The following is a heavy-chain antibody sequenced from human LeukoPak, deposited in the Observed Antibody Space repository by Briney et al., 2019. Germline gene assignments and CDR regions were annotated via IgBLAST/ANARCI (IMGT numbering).Heavy chain of an antibody. CDR2: INPNSGDT. CDR1: GYTFTCYY. J-gene: IGHJ5*02. V-gene: IGHV1-2*02. CDR3: ARGDWFDP. Sequence: ASVKVSCKASGYTFTCYYMHWVRQAPGQGLEWMGWINPNSGDTNYAQKFQGRVTMTRDTSISTAYMELSRLRTDDTAVYYCARGDWFDPWGQGTLVTVSS.